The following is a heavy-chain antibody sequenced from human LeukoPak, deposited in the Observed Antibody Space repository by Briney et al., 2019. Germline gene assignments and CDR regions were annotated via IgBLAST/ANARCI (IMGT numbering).Heavy chain of an antibody. CDR1: GGTFSSYA. Sequence: ASVKVSCKASGGTFSSYAISWVRQAPGQGLEWMGGIIPIFGTANYAQKFHGRVTITADESTSTAYMELSSLRSEDTAVYYCARGTPGYSSSWYGVGYYGMDVWGEGTTVTVSS. D-gene: IGHD6-13*01. CDR2: IIPIFGTA. V-gene: IGHV1-69*01. J-gene: IGHJ6*04. CDR3: ARGTPGYSSSWYGVGYYGMDV.